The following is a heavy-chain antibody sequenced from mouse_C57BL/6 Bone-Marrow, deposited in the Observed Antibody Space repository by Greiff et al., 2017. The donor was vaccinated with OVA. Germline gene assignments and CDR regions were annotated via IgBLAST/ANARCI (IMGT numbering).Heavy chain of an antibody. D-gene: IGHD2-14*01. CDR1: GYSITSGYY. CDR3: ARSKGTGAMDY. V-gene: IGHV3-6*01. CDR2: ISYDGSN. J-gene: IGHJ4*01. Sequence: LQESGPGLVKPSQSLSLTCSVTGYSITSGYYWNWIRQFPGNKLEWMGYISYDGSNNYNPSLKNRISITRDTSKNQFFLKLNSVTTEDTATYYCARSKGTGAMDYWGQGTSVTVSS.